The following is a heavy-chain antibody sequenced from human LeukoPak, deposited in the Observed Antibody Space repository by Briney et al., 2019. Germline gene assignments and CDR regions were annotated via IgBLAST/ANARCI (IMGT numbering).Heavy chain of an antibody. D-gene: IGHD5-24*01. CDR2: INHSGST. V-gene: IGHV4-34*01. J-gene: IGHJ4*02. Sequence: SETLSLTCAVYGGSFSGYYWSWIRQPPGKGLEWIGEINHSGSTNYNPSLKSRVTISVDTSKNQFSLKLSSVTAADTAVYYCARDGDGLPLDYWGQGTLVTVSS. CDR1: GGSFSGYY. CDR3: ARDGDGLPLDY.